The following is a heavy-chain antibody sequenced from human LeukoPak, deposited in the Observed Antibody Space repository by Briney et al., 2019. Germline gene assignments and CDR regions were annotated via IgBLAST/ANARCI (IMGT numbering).Heavy chain of an antibody. J-gene: IGHJ4*02. CDR1: GFTFSSYE. D-gene: IGHD6-19*01. V-gene: IGHV3-48*03. CDR2: ISGSGNTI. CDR3: ARRESSGWYWGY. Sequence: GGSLRLSCAASGFTFSSYEMNWVRQAPGKGLEWLSYISGSGNTIYYADSVKGRFTISRDNAKNSLYLQMNSLRDEDTAVYYCARRESSGWYWGYWGQGTLVTVSS.